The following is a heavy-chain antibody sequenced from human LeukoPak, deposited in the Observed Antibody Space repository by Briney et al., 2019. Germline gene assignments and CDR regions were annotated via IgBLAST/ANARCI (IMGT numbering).Heavy chain of an antibody. CDR1: GGSISSYY. CDR3: ARAPYSGSYFFDY. D-gene: IGHD1-26*01. J-gene: IGHJ4*02. Sequence: SETLSLTCTVSGGSISSYYWSWIRQPPGKGLEWIGYIYYSGSTNYNPSLKSRVTISVDTSKNQFSPKLSSVTAADTAVYYCARAPYSGSYFFDYWGQGTLVTVSS. CDR2: IYYSGST. V-gene: IGHV4-59*01.